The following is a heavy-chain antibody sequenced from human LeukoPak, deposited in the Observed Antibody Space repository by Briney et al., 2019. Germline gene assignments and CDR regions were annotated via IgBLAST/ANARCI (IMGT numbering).Heavy chain of an antibody. CDR3: VAGTTY. J-gene: IGHJ4*02. D-gene: IGHD6-19*01. Sequence: GGSLRLSCAASGFTFSNFWMTWVRQAPGKGLEWVAIIKQDGSQKYYVDSVKGRFTISRDNARNSLYLQMNNLRAEDTAVYWAVAGTTYWGQGTLVTVSS. CDR2: IKQDGSQK. V-gene: IGHV3-7*02. CDR1: GFTFSNFW.